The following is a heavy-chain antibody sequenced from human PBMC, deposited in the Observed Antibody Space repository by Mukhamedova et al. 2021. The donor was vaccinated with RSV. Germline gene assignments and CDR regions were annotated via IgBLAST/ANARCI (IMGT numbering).Heavy chain of an antibody. CDR2: YTSGST. CDR3: ARMPQCFVTNPCYYYMDV. D-gene: IGHD2-8*01. J-gene: IGHJ6*03. V-gene: IGHV4-4*07. Sequence: YTSGSTNYNPSLKSRVTMSVDTSKNQFSLKLSSVTAADTAVYYCARMPQCFVTNPCYYYMDVWGKGTTVTVSS.